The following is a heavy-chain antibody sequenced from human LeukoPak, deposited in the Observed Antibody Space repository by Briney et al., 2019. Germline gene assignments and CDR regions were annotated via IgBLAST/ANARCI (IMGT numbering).Heavy chain of an antibody. CDR1: GGSISTYY. CDR3: ARRHRDCSGDSCFLLDY. V-gene: IGHV4-59*08. D-gene: IGHD2-15*01. J-gene: IGHJ4*02. CDR2: ISYIGST. Sequence: SETLSLTCTVSGGSISTYYWSWTRQPPGKGLEWIGYISYIGSTKYNPSLKSRVTMSVDKSKNQFSLKLSSVTAADTAMYYCARRHRDCSGDSCFLLDYWGQGTLVTVSS.